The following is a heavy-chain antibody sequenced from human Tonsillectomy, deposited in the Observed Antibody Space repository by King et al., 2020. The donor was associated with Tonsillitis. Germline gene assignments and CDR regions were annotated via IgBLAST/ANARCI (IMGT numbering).Heavy chain of an antibody. CDR3: VGSEGWQPDY. CDR1: GFTFSNYW. J-gene: IGHJ4*02. D-gene: IGHD4-23*01. CDR2: IKKDGSEK. V-gene: IGHV3-7*01. Sequence: VQLVESGGGLVQPGGSLRISCAASGFTFSNYWMSWVRQAPGKGLEWVANIKKDGSEKNYVDSVKDRFTISRDNAKNSLYLQMNSLRADDTAVYYCVGSEGWQPDYWGQGTLVTVSS.